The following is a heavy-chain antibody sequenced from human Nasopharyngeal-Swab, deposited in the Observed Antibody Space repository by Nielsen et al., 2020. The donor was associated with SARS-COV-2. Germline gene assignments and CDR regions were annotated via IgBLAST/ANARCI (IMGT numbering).Heavy chain of an antibody. CDR3: TTDSYCSSTSCYEMFDY. V-gene: IGHV3-15*01. J-gene: IGHJ4*02. D-gene: IGHD2-2*01. CDR2: IKSKTDGGTT. Sequence: WIRQPPGKGLEWVGRIKSKTDGGTTDYAAPVKGRFTISRDDSKNTLYLQMNSLKTEDTAVYYCTTDSYCSSTSCYEMFDYWGQETLVTVSS.